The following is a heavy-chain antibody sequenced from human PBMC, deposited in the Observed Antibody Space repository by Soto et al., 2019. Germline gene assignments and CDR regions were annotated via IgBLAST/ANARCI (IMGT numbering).Heavy chain of an antibody. V-gene: IGHV4-31*03. Sequence: SETLSLTCTVSGGSISSGGYYWSWIRQHPGKGLEWIGYIYYSGSTYYNPSLKSRVTISVDTSKNQFSLKLSSVTAADTAVYYCAAQRVLRLGESPFYYWGQGTLVTVSS. CDR3: AAQRVLRLGESPFYY. CDR1: GGSISSGGYY. J-gene: IGHJ4*02. CDR2: IYYSGST. D-gene: IGHD3-16*01.